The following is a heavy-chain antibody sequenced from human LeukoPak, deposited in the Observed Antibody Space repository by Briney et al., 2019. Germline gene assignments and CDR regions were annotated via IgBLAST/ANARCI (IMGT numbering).Heavy chain of an antibody. D-gene: IGHD5-18*01. V-gene: IGHV3-15*01. CDR2: IKSKTDGGTT. CDR1: GFTFSNAW. CDR3: TTEWIQLSKFDY. J-gene: IGHJ4*02. Sequence: GGSLRLSCAASGFTFSNAWMSWVRQAPGKGLEWVGRIKSKTDGGTTDYAAPVKGRFTISRDDSKNTLYLQMNSLKTEDTAVYYCTTEWIQLSKFDYWGQGTLVTVSS.